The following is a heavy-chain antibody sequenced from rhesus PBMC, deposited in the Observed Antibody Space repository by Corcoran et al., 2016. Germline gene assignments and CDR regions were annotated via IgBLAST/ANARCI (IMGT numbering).Heavy chain of an antibody. V-gene: IGHV4-165*01. J-gene: IGHJ4*01. CDR3: ARYSGHRPRY. Sequence: QVQLQESGPGLVKPSETLSLTCAVSGGSFSGYYWGWIRKPPGKGLEWIGYISGSSGSTDYHPPLKRRVTVSTDPSKNQFSLKLSSVTAADTAVYYCARYSGHRPRYWGQGVLVTVSS. D-gene: IGHD6-31*01. CDR2: ISGSSGST. CDR1: GGSFSGYY.